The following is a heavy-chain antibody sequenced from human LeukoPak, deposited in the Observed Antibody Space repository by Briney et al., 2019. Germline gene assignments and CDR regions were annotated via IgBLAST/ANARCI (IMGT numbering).Heavy chain of an antibody. CDR1: AFTFSNYA. V-gene: IGHV3-23*01. Sequence: PGGSLRLSCAAPAFTFSNYAMSWVRQAPGKGLEWASGISGNGGNTYYADSVKGRFTISRDSSKNTLYLQMNSLRAEDTGVYYCASGSGTYYSSYYYYGMDVWGQGTTVTVSS. D-gene: IGHD1-26*01. J-gene: IGHJ6*02. CDR3: ASGSGTYYSSYYYYGMDV. CDR2: ISGNGGNT.